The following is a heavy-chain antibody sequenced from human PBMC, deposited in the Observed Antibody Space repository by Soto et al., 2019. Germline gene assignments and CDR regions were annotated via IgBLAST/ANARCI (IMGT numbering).Heavy chain of an antibody. V-gene: IGHV3-30-3*01. CDR2: ISYDGSNK. J-gene: IGHJ4*02. Sequence: QVQLVESGGGVVQPGRSLRLSCAACGFTFSSYAMHWVRQAPGKGLEWVAVISYDGSNKYYADSVKGRFTISRDNSKDTLYLQMNSLRAEDTAVYYCARDSKWNYVGLRLDFWGQGTLVTVSS. CDR1: GFTFSSYA. D-gene: IGHD1-7*01. CDR3: ARDSKWNYVGLRLDF.